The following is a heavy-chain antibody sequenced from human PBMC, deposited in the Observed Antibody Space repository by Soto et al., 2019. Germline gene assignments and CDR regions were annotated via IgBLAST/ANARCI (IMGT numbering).Heavy chain of an antibody. Sequence: SETLSLTCTVPGGSISSSSYYWGWIRQPPGKGLEWIGSIYYSGSTYYNPSLKSRVTISVDTSKNQFSLKLSSVTAADTAVYYCASVYCTNGVCYFGVFGYWSQGTLVTVSS. CDR1: GGSISSSSYY. CDR3: ASVYCTNGVCYFGVFGY. V-gene: IGHV4-39*01. CDR2: IYYSGST. J-gene: IGHJ4*02. D-gene: IGHD2-8*01.